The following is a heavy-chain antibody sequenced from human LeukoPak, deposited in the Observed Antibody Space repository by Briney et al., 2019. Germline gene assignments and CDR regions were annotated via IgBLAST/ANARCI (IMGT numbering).Heavy chain of an antibody. Sequence: GGSLRLSCAGSGFTLDDYAMHWIRQPPGKGLQWVSLISGPGSVTHQADSVKARFTISRDNSENSLYLQMSSLRTEDTALYYCARGTGSGSYLLDYWGQGTLVTVSS. V-gene: IGHV3-43*02. CDR1: GFTLDDYA. CDR3: ARGTGSGSYLLDY. J-gene: IGHJ4*02. D-gene: IGHD6-6*01. CDR2: ISGPGSVT.